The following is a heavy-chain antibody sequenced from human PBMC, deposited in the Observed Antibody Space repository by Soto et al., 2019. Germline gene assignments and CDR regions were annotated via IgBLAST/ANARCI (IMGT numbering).Heavy chain of an antibody. CDR1: GFTFSSYG. J-gene: IGHJ4*02. CDR3: AKDRIMITFGGVIVDY. D-gene: IGHD3-16*02. V-gene: IGHV3-30*18. Sequence: QVQLVESGGGVVQPGRSLRLSCAASGFTFSSYGMHWVRQAPGKGLEWVAVISYDGSNKYYADSVKGRFTISRDNSKTTLYLQMNSLRAEDTAVYYCAKDRIMITFGGVIVDYWGQGTLVTVSS. CDR2: ISYDGSNK.